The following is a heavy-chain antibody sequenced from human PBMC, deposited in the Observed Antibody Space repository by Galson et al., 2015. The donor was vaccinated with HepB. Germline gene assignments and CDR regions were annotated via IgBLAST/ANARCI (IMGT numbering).Heavy chain of an antibody. CDR3: ARRISLVRGIITKPDYYYGMDV. Sequence: SLRLACAASGFNFNNYWMSWFRQAPGKGLGWVANIKQDGSEEYYVDSVKGRFTISRDNAKNSLYLQMDSLRAEDTAVYYCARRISLVRGIITKPDYYYGMDVWGQGTTVTVAS. CDR2: IKQDGSEE. D-gene: IGHD3-10*01. V-gene: IGHV3-7*03. CDR1: GFNFNNYW. J-gene: IGHJ6*02.